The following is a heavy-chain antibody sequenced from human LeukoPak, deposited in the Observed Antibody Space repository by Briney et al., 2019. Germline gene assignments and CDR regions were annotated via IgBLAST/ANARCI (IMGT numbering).Heavy chain of an antibody. V-gene: IGHV4-39*01. CDR2: IYYSGST. CDR3: ARGSWYGVFDY. CDR1: GGSVTFSSYY. Sequence: PSETLSPTCNVSGGSVTFSSYYWGWIRQPPGKGLEWIGSIYYSGSTYYNPSLKSRVTISVDTSKNQFSLKLSSVTAADTAVYYCARGSWYGVFDYWGQGTLVTVSS. J-gene: IGHJ4*02. D-gene: IGHD6-13*01.